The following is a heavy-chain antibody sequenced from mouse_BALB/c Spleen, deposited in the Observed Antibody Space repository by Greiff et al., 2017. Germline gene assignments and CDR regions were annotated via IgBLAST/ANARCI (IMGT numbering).Heavy chain of an antibody. Sequence: QVQLQQSGAELMKPGASVKISCKATGYTFSSYWIEWVKQRPGHGLEWIGEILPGSGSTNYNEKFKGKATFTADTSSNTAYMQLSSLTSEDSAVYYCARRYYYGSKAMDYWGQGTSVTVSS. J-gene: IGHJ4*01. CDR3: ARRYYYGSKAMDY. D-gene: IGHD1-1*01. CDR2: ILPGSGST. CDR1: GYTFSSYW. V-gene: IGHV1-9*01.